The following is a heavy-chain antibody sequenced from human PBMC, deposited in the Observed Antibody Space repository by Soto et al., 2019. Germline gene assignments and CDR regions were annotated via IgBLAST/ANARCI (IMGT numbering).Heavy chain of an antibody. CDR2: VYYTGTT. D-gene: IGHD6-13*01. J-gene: IGHJ6*02. CDR1: GGSISSYY. V-gene: IGHV4-59*01. CDR3: ARSRSTDAACYYGMDV. Sequence: PSETLSLTCTVSGGSISSYYWSWIRQTPGKGLEWIGYVYYTGTTDYNPSLKSRVTISVDTSRAQFSLKLRSVTAADTAVYYCARSRSTDAACYYGMDVWGQGTTVTVSS.